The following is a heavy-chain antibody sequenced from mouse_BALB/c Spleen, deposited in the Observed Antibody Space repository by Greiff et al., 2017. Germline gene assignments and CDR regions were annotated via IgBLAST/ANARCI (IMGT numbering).Heavy chain of an antibody. CDR2: INPYNDGT. Sequence: VQLQQSGPELVKPGASVKMSCKASGYTFTSYVMHWVKQKPGQGLEWIGYINPYNDGTKYNEKFKGKATLTSDKSSSTAYMELSSLTSEDSAVYYCARCTTVVRPYAMDYWGQGTSVTVSS. CDR3: ARCTTVVRPYAMDY. V-gene: IGHV1-14*01. CDR1: GYTFTSYV. D-gene: IGHD1-1*01. J-gene: IGHJ4*01.